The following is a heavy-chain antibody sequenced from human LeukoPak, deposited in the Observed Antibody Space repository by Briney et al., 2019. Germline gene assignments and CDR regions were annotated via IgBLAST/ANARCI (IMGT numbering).Heavy chain of an antibody. CDR1: GFTFSSYW. CDR3: ASIGDGAKDY. Sequence: GSLRLSCAASGFTFSSYWMRWVRQPPGKGLEWIGEINHSGSGSTNYNPSLKSRVTISVDTSKNQLSLKLSSLTAADSAVYYCASIGDGAKDYWGQGTLVTVSS. J-gene: IGHJ4*02. CDR2: INHSGSGST. V-gene: IGHV4-34*01. D-gene: IGHD4/OR15-4a*01.